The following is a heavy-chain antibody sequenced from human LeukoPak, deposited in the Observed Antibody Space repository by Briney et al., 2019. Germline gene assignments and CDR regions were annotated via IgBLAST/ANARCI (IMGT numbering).Heavy chain of an antibody. CDR1: GGTFRSHD. Sequence: ASVKVSCKASGGTFRSHDINWVRKATGQGLEWMAWMNPNSGNTGYAQKFQGRVTMTRDSSISTAYMELSSLRSEDTAVYYCARRYSGVMQGYFDYWGQGTLVTVSS. J-gene: IGHJ4*02. CDR2: MNPNSGNT. V-gene: IGHV1-8*01. D-gene: IGHD5-12*01. CDR3: ARRYSGVMQGYFDY.